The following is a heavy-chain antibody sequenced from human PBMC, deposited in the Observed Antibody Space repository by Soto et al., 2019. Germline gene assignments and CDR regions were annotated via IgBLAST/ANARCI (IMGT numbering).Heavy chain of an antibody. CDR1: GGTISGYY. CDR3: ARGQRFSDWFDP. Sequence: SETLSLTCTVTGGTISGYYWTWIRQSAGGGLEWVGRIYSSGSTNYNPSLKSRVTISLDTSMNHFSLRLSSVTAADTAVYYCARGQRFSDWFDPWGQGTLVTVSS. D-gene: IGHD3-3*01. CDR2: IYSSGST. J-gene: IGHJ5*02. V-gene: IGHV4-4*07.